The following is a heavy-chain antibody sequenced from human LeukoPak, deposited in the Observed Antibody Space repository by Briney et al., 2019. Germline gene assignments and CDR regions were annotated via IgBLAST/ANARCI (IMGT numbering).Heavy chain of an antibody. J-gene: IGHJ4*02. V-gene: IGHV3-21*01. CDR1: GFTFSRSS. Sequence: GGSLRLSCAASGFTFSRSSMNWVRQAPGKGLEWVSSISSGSSYIYYADSVKGRFTISRDNAKNSLYLQMNSLRAEDTAVYYCARVAERSSPFDYWGQGTLVTVSS. D-gene: IGHD6-13*01. CDR2: ISSGSSYI. CDR3: ARVAERSSPFDY.